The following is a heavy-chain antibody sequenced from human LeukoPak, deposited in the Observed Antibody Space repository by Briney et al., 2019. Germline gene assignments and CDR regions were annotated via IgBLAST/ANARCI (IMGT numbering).Heavy chain of an antibody. CDR3: ATSGGFVLPNAITGNWYMDV. J-gene: IGHJ6*03. CDR2: IKEDGSEK. D-gene: IGHD2-2*01. Sequence: GGSLRLSCAASGFTFSNYWMSWVRQAPGKGLEWVANIKEDGSEKYYVDSVKGRFTISRDNAENSLYLQMNNLRAEDTAVYFCATSGGFVLPNAITGNWYMDVWGRGTSVTVSS. V-gene: IGHV3-7*01. CDR1: GFTFSNYW.